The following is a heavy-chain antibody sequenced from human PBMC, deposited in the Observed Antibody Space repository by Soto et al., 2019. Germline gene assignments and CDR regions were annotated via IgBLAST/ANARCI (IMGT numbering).Heavy chain of an antibody. V-gene: IGHV3-30-3*01. Sequence: GGSLRLTCADSGFTFSNYAIHWFRQAPGKGLEWVAVISYDGSKKYYADSVKGRFTISRDNSKNALYLQMNSLRAEDTAVYSCARENYGEYYLDNWGQGALVTVSS. J-gene: IGHJ4*02. CDR1: GFTFSNYA. D-gene: IGHD3-10*01. CDR2: ISYDGSKK. CDR3: ARENYGEYYLDN.